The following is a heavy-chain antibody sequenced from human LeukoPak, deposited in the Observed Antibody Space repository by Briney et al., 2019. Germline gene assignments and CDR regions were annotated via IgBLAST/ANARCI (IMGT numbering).Heavy chain of an antibody. V-gene: IGHV3-74*01. CDR2: INPDGTST. J-gene: IGHJ4*02. CDR3: ARDMWGTCDY. CDR1: GFTFSDYW. D-gene: IGHD1-14*01. Sequence: GGALRLSCAAPGFTFSDYWKHWVRHPPGKGPAWVSRINPDGTSTSYADSVKSRFTISRDNAKNTLYQQISSVRAEETAVYYCARDMWGTCDYWGQGTLVTVSS.